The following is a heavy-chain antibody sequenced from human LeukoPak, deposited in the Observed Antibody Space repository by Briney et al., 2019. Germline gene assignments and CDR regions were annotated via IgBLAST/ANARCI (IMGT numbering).Heavy chain of an antibody. J-gene: IGHJ3*02. V-gene: IGHV3-48*03. CDR1: GFTVSGNY. CDR3: ARDSPDDCSGGSCYLGTAFDI. CDR2: ISSSGSTI. D-gene: IGHD2-15*01. Sequence: GGSLRLSCAASGFTVSGNYMNWVRQTPGKGLEWVSYISSSGSTIYYADSVKGRFTISRDNAKNSLYLQMNSLRAEDTAVYYCARDSPDDCSGGSCYLGTAFDIWGQGTMVTVSS.